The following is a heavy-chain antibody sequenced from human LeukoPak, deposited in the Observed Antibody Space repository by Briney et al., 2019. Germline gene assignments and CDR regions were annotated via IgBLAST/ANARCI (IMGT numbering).Heavy chain of an antibody. CDR1: GFTVSNNY. D-gene: IGHD3-3*01. J-gene: IGHJ4*02. CDR2: IYSNGRT. Sequence: GGSLRLSCAASGFTVSNNYMRWVRQARGKGLEGVSLIYSNGRTDYTDSVKGRFSISRDNSKNTMYLQMNSLRAEDTAMYYCAKARHYDFWSGEGNFDYWGQGTLVTVSS. V-gene: IGHV3-53*01. CDR3: AKARHYDFWSGEGNFDY.